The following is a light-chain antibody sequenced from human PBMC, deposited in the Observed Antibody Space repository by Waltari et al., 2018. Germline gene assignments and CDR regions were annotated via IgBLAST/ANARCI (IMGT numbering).Light chain of an antibody. CDR1: QSLVHSNGNTY. CDR3: LQGTHWPPHT. Sequence: DVVLTQSPLSLPGTLGQSASISCSSSQSLVHSNGNTYLNWFHQRPGQSPRRLIYLVSNRDSGVPARFSGSGSDTDFTLKINRVEAEDVGIYYCLQGTHWPPHTFGQGTKVEI. V-gene: IGKV2-30*02. J-gene: IGKJ2*01. CDR2: LVS.